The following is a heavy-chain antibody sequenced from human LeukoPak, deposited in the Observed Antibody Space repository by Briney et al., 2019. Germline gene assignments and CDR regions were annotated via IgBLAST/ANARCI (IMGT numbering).Heavy chain of an antibody. CDR1: GYTFTGYY. D-gene: IGHD1-20*01. CDR2: INPNSGGT. V-gene: IGHV1-2*02. J-gene: IGHJ4*02. Sequence: GASVKVSCKASGYTFTGYYMHWVRQAPGQGLEWMGWINPNSGGTNYAQKFQGRVTMTRDTSISTAYMELSRLRSDDTAVYYCARAWGYNWNDGAYWGQGTLVTVSS. CDR3: ARAWGYNWNDGAY.